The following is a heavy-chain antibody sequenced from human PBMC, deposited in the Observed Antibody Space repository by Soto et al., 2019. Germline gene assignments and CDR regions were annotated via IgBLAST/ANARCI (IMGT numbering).Heavy chain of an antibody. CDR2: ISYDGSNK. J-gene: IGHJ6*02. CDR1: GFTFSSYA. CDR3: ARATGLGYGGNGALYAALYYYYYGMDV. V-gene: IGHV3-30-3*01. Sequence: PGGSLRLSCAASGFTFSSYAMHWVRQAPGKGLEWVAVISYDGSNKYYADSVKGRFTISRDNSKNTLYLQMNSLRAEDTAVYYCARATGLGYGGNGALYAALYYYYYGMDVWGQGTTVTVSS. D-gene: IGHD4-17*01.